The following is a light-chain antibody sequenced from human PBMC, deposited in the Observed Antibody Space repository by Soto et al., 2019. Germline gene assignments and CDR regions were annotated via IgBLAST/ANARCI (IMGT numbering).Light chain of an antibody. CDR3: SSYTSSSTLV. V-gene: IGLV2-14*01. Sequence: QSVLTQPASVSGSPGQSITISCTGTSSDVGGYNYVSWYQQHPGKAPKLMIYEVSNRPSGVSNRLSGSKSGNAASLTISELQAEDEADYYCSSYTSSSTLVCGTGTKVTGL. J-gene: IGLJ1*01. CDR2: EVS. CDR1: SSDVGGYNY.